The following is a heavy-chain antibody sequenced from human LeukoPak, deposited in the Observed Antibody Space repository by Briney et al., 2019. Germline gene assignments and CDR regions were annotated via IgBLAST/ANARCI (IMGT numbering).Heavy chain of an antibody. V-gene: IGHV3-23*01. CDR3: AVDLGQYTYGAVFDY. CDR1: GVTFSSYA. Sequence: GGSLRLSCAASGVTFSSYAMTWVRQAPGKGLEWVSGISGSGGSTYYVDSVTGRFTISRDNYQHTLYLQMNSLSAEDTAVYYCAVDLGQYTYGAVFDYWGPGTLVTVSS. D-gene: IGHD2-8*01. J-gene: IGHJ4*02. CDR2: ISGSGGST.